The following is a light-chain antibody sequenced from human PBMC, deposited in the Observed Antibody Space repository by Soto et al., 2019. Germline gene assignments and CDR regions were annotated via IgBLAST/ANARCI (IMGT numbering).Light chain of an antibody. CDR2: GNS. V-gene: IGLV1-40*01. CDR3: QSYDSSLSGFWV. CDR1: RSNIGAGYD. J-gene: IGLJ3*02. Sequence: QSVLTQPPSVSGAPGQRVTISCTGSRSNIGAGYDVHWYQQLPGTAPKLLIYGNSNRPSGVPDRFSGSKSGTSASLAITGLRAEDEADYYCQSYDSSLSGFWVFGGGTKLTVL.